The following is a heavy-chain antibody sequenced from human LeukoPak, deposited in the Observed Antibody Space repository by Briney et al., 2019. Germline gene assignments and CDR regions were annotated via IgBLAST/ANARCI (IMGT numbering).Heavy chain of an antibody. CDR3: AREKKSSYYYYMDV. Sequence: GGSLRLSCAASGFTFSTYWMSWVRQAPGKGLEWVANIKKDGSEKYYVDSVKGRFTISRDNAKNSLYLQMNSLRAEDTAVYYCAREKKSSYYYYMDVWGKGTTVTVSS. CDR2: IKKDGSEK. V-gene: IGHV3-7*01. CDR1: GFTFSTYW. D-gene: IGHD3-16*02. J-gene: IGHJ6*03.